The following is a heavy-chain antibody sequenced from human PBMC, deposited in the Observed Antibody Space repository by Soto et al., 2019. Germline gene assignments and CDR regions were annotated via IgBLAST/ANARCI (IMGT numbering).Heavy chain of an antibody. V-gene: IGHV3-7*01. J-gene: IGHJ4*02. CDR1: GITFTRYW. CDR2: INLDGSEK. CDR3: AREARATFGY. Sequence: EVQLVESGGGLVQPGGSLRLSCADSGITFTRYWMSWVRQAPGKGPEWVATINLDGSEKFYVDSVKGRFTISRDNAKNSLYLQMNSLRAEDTAVYYCAREARATFGYWGQGTLVTVSS.